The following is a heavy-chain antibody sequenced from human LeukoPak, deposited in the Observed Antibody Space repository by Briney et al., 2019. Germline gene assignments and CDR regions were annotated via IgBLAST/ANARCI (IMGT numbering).Heavy chain of an antibody. CDR3: AREDWSDGLYYMDV. Sequence: PSETLSLTCTVSGDSITNYYWNWIRQLPGKGLEWIGYIYYSGSTNYNPSLKSRVTTSVDTSKNQFSLNLSSVTAADTAVYYCAREDWSDGLYYMDVWGKGTTVTISS. D-gene: IGHD1-1*01. CDR2: IYYSGST. J-gene: IGHJ6*03. V-gene: IGHV4-59*12. CDR1: GDSITNYY.